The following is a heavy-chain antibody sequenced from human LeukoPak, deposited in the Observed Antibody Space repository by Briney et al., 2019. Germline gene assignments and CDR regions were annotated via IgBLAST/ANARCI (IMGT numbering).Heavy chain of an antibody. V-gene: IGHV3-23*01. J-gene: IGHJ4*02. CDR2: ISGSGGSA. D-gene: IGHD6-19*01. CDR1: GFTFSSYA. CDR3: AKALPSSGWYWGFDY. Sequence: GGSLRLSCAASGFTFSSYAMSWVRQAPGKGLEWVSAISGSGGSAYYADSVKGRFTISRDNSKNTLYLQMNSLRAEDTAVYYCAKALPSSGWYWGFDYWGQGTLVTVSS.